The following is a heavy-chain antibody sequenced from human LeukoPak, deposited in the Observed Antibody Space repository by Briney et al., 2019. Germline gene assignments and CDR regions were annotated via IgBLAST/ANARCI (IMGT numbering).Heavy chain of an antibody. V-gene: IGHV3-30*18. CDR1: GFTFSSYG. J-gene: IGHJ3*02. D-gene: IGHD3-10*01. CDR2: ISYDGSSK. Sequence: GGSLRLSCAASGFTFSSYGMHWVRQAPGKGLEWVAVISYDGSSKYYADSVKGRFTISRDNSKNTLYLQMNSLRAEDTAVYYCAKFGITMVRGADAFDIWGQGTMVTVSS. CDR3: AKFGITMVRGADAFDI.